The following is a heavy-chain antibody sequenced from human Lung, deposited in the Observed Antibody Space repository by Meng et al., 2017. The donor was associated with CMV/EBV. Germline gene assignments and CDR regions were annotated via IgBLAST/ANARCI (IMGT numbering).Heavy chain of an antibody. J-gene: IGHJ6*02. CDR1: GFSFGDYA. CDR3: GVTTYYYYGMDV. Sequence: GESXKISCTASGFSFGDYAMSWVRQAPGKGLEWVGFIRSKVYGGTIEYAASVKGRFIISRDDSKSIAYLEMNSPKTEDTAVYYCGVTTYYYYGMDVWGRGXTVTVSS. D-gene: IGHD3-3*01. CDR2: IRSKVYGGTI. V-gene: IGHV3-49*04.